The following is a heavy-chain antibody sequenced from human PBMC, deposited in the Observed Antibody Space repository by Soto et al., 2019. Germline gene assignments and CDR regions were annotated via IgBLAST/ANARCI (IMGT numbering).Heavy chain of an antibody. V-gene: IGHV4-59*01. CDR3: AREAYGDYVDY. CDR2: IYYSGST. J-gene: IGHJ4*02. Sequence: SETLSLTCTVPGGSISSYYWSWIRQPPGKGLEWIGYIYYSGSTNYNPSLKSRVTISVDTSKNQFSLKLSSVTAADTAVYYCAREAYGDYVDYWGQGTLVTVS. CDR1: GGSISSYY. D-gene: IGHD4-17*01.